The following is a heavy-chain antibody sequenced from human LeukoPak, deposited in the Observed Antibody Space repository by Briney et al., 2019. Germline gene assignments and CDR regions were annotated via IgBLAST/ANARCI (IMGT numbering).Heavy chain of an antibody. Sequence: ASVTVSCTASGGTFSSYAISWVRQAPGQGLEWMGGIIPIFGTANYAQKFQGRVTITADESTSTAYMELSSLRSEDTAVYYCARVREDCSSTSCYRLTYYYYGMDVWGQGTTVTVSS. J-gene: IGHJ6*02. V-gene: IGHV1-69*13. CDR1: GGTFSSYA. CDR3: ARVREDCSSTSCYRLTYYYYGMDV. CDR2: IIPIFGTA. D-gene: IGHD2-2*01.